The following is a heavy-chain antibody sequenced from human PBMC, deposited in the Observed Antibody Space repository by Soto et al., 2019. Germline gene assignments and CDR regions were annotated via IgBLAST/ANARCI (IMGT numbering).Heavy chain of an antibody. Sequence: PGGSLRLSCAASGFPFDDYAMHWVRQAPGKGLEWVSGMSWNSGSIGYADSVKGRFTISRDNSKNTVCIQMNSLRAEDTAVYYCVRTSSYWGQGTWVTVSS. D-gene: IGHD2-2*01. CDR1: GFPFDDYA. CDR2: MSWNSGSI. CDR3: VRTSSY. V-gene: IGHV3-9*01. J-gene: IGHJ4*02.